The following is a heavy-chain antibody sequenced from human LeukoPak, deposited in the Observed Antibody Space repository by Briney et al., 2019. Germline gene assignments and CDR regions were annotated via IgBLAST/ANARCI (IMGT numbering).Heavy chain of an antibody. CDR2: IYTSGST. V-gene: IGHV4-4*07. J-gene: IGHJ3*02. Sequence: SETLSLTCTVSGGSISSYYWSWIRQPAGKGLEWIGRIYTSGSTNYNPSLKSRVTMSVDTSKNQFSLKLSSVTAADTAVYYCARDSKWELPDAFDIWGQGTMVTVSS. CDR1: GGSISSYY. CDR3: ARDSKWELPDAFDI. D-gene: IGHD1-26*01.